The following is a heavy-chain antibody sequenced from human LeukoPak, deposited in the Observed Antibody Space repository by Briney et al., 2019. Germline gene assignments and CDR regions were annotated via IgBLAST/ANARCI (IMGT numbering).Heavy chain of an antibody. J-gene: IGHJ3*02. V-gene: IGHV5-51*01. D-gene: IGHD2-2*01. CDR1: GYSFTSYW. Sequence: GESLKLSCKGSGYSFTSYWIGWVRQTPGKGLEWMGIIYPGDSDTRYSPSFQGQVTISADKSISTAYLQWSSLKASDTAMYYCARSASTYAFDIWGQGTMVTVSS. CDR3: ARSASTYAFDI. CDR2: IYPGDSDT.